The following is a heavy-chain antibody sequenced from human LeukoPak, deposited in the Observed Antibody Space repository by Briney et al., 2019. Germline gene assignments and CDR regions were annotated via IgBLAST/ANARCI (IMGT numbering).Heavy chain of an antibody. CDR1: GFTFSSYA. CDR2: ISGSGGST. CDR3: ARSLSWYNWNHEPLDAFDI. D-gene: IGHD1-20*01. V-gene: IGHV3-23*01. Sequence: PGGSLRLSCAASGFTFSSYAMSWVRQAPGKGLEWVSAISGSGGSTYYADSVKGRFTISRDNSKNTLYLQMNSLRAEDTAVYCCARSLSWYNWNHEPLDAFDIWGQGTMVTVSS. J-gene: IGHJ3*02.